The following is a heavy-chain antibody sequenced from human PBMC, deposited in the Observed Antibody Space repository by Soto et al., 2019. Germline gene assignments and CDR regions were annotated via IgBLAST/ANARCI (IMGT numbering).Heavy chain of an antibody. CDR1: GGSISSYY. Sequence: QVQLQESGPGLVKPSETLSLTCTVSGGSISSYYWSWIRQPPGKGLEWIGYIYYSGSTNYNPSLKSRVTISVDTSKNQFSLKLSSVTAADTAVYYCARDRPYYDFWSGYYTEGDYYYGMDVWGQGTTVTVSS. D-gene: IGHD3-3*01. J-gene: IGHJ6*02. V-gene: IGHV4-59*01. CDR2: IYYSGST. CDR3: ARDRPYYDFWSGYYTEGDYYYGMDV.